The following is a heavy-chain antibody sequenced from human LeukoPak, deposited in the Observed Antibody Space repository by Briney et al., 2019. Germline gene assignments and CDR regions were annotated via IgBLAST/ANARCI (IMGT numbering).Heavy chain of an antibody. CDR3: AKDLATLVTIPGGMDV. J-gene: IGHJ6*02. V-gene: IGHV3-30*18. CDR2: ISYDGSNK. CDR1: GFTLSSYW. Sequence: GGSLRLSCAASGFTLSSYWMHWVRQAPGKGLEWVAVISYDGSNKYYADSVKGRFTISRDNSKNTLYLQMNSLRAEDTAVYYCAKDLATLVTIPGGMDVWAKGPRSPSP. D-gene: IGHD3-9*01.